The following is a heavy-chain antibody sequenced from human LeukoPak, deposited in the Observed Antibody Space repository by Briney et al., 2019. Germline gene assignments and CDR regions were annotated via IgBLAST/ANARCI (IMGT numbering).Heavy chain of an antibody. D-gene: IGHD2-8*02. V-gene: IGHV4-59*08. CDR1: GGSXSXXX. Sequence: SETLSXTXTXSGGSXSXXXXXXXRQAXGXXXXXIGYIXYXGXTNYNXXXXXXXXIXVDTSKNQFSLKLSSVTAADTAVYYCARHSSGGGPFDYWGQGTLVPVSS. CDR3: ARHSSGGGPFDY. CDR2: IXYXGXT. J-gene: IGHJ4*02.